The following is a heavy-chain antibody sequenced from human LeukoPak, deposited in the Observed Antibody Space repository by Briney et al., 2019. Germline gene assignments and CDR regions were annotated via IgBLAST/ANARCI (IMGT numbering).Heavy chain of an antibody. CDR1: GFIFSSYW. V-gene: IGHV3-7*04. CDR3: ARASMGGRDYHLDS. CDR2: IKQDGTDK. D-gene: IGHD4/OR15-4a*01. Sequence: GGPLRLSCAASGFIFSSYWKTWLRQATGKGLEWVANIKQDGTDKHYVDSVKPRFTIYRDNPKNSLFLQLRSLRPEHTAVYHFARASMGGRDYHLDSWGQGTLVTVSS. J-gene: IGHJ4*02.